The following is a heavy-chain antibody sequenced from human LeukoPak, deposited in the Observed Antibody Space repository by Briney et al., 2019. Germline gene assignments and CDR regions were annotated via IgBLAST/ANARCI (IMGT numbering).Heavy chain of an antibody. CDR3: ARAGVVAGTRDFDY. Sequence: GGSLRLSCAASGFTFSSYAMSWVRQAPGKGLEWVSAISGSGGSTYYADSVKGRFTISRDNSKNTLYLQMNSLRSDDTAVYYCARAGVVAGTRDFDYWGQGTLVTVSS. V-gene: IGHV3-23*01. CDR2: ISGSGGST. D-gene: IGHD2-15*01. J-gene: IGHJ4*02. CDR1: GFTFSSYA.